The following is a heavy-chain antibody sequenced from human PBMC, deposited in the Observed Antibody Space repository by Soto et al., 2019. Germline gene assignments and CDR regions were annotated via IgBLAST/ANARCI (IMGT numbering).Heavy chain of an antibody. CDR1: GGSIRSYY. V-gene: IGHV4-59*08. CDR3: ARHTHFYPFDY. CDR2: IYYSGST. Sequence: QVQLQESGPGLVKPSETLSLTCTVSGGSIRSYYWSWIRQPPGKGLEWIGYIYYSGSTNYNPSLNGRVTLSVDTSKNQFSLKLSSVTAADTAVYYCARHTHFYPFDYWGQGTLVTVSS. D-gene: IGHD3-3*02. J-gene: IGHJ4*02.